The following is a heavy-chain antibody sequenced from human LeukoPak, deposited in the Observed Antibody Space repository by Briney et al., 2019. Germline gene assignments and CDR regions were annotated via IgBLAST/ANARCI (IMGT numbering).Heavy chain of an antibody. CDR3: AKQPGSVVDSSGSLSRH. CDR2: ISGSGAST. V-gene: IGHV3-23*01. CDR1: GFTFSSHA. Sequence: GGSLRLSCAPSGFTFSSHAMSWVRQAPGKGLEWVSTISGSGASTYYADSVKGPFTISRDNSKNTLYLQMNSLRAEDTAVYYCAKQPGSVVDSSGSLSRHWGQGTLVTVSS. D-gene: IGHD3-22*01. J-gene: IGHJ4*02.